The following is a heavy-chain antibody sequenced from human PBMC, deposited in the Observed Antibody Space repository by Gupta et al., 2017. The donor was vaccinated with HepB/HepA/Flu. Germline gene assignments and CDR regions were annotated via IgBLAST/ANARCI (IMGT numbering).Heavy chain of an antibody. V-gene: IGHV3-48*02. D-gene: IGHD5-24*01. CDR2: ISTSSSTI. J-gene: IGHJ4*02. CDR3: ATGWLSNSFNS. CDR1: GFTMRDYS. Sequence: VQPGGSLRLTCVSSGFTMRDYSLDWVRQAPGKGLEWISYISTSSSTIYYADSVRGGFTISRYNAKHSLYLQMNSLRDEDTAIYYCATGWLSNSFNSWGQVALVTVSS.